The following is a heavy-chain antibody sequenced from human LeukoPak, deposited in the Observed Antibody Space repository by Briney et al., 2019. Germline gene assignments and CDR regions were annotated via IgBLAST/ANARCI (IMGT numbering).Heavy chain of an antibody. D-gene: IGHD3-10*01. J-gene: IGHJ4*02. CDR3: AKLWEDY. CDR2: IYHSGST. V-gene: IGHV4-38-2*01. Sequence: SETLPLTCAVSGYSINSGYYWGWIRQPPGKGLEWIGSIYHSGSTYYNPSLKSRVTISVDTSKNQFSLKLSSVTAADTAVYYCAKLWEDYWGQGTLVTVSS. CDR1: GYSINSGYY.